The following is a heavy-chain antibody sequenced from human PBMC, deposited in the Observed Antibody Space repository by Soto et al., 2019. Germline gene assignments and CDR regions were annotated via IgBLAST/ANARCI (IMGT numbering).Heavy chain of an antibody. CDR1: GFTFSSYA. Sequence: GGSLRLSCAASGFTFSSYAMSWVRQAPGKGLEWVSGISGSDGSTYYADSVKGRFTISRDNSKNTLYLQMNSLRAEDTAVYYCAKVRHSSIWSSADYWGQGTLVTVSS. J-gene: IGHJ4*02. CDR3: AKVRHSSIWSSADY. D-gene: IGHD6-13*01. V-gene: IGHV3-23*01. CDR2: ISGSDGST.